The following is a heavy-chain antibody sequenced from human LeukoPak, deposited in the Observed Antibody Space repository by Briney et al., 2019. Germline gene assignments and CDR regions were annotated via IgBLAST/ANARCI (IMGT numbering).Heavy chain of an antibody. CDR2: ISSGGST. V-gene: IGHV3-66*01. CDR1: GFTVSSDY. CDR3: ARVSVGRWLLTKKGGVDI. Sequence: GGSLRLSCAASGFTVSSDYMGWVRQAPEKGLEWVSLISSGGSTYYADSLKGRFTISRDNSKNTLYLQMNSLRAEDTAVYYCARVSVGRWLLTKKGGVDIWGQGTMVTVSS. D-gene: IGHD5-24*01. J-gene: IGHJ3*02.